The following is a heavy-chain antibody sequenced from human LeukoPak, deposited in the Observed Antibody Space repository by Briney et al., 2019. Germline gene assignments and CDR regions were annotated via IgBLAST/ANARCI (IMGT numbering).Heavy chain of an antibody. J-gene: IGHJ4*02. CDR3: SSGYDAYYFDY. D-gene: IGHD5-12*01. CDR1: GFTFSSYE. Sequence: GGSLRLSCAASGFTFSSYEMNWVRQAPGKGLEWVSYISSSGSTIYYAYSVKGLFTISRDNAKNSLYLQMNSLRAEDTAVYYCSSGYDAYYFDYWGQGTLVTVSS. V-gene: IGHV3-48*03. CDR2: ISSSGSTI.